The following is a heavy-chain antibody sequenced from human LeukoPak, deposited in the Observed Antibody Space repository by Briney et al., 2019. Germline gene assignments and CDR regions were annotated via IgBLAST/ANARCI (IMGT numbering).Heavy chain of an antibody. V-gene: IGHV3-20*04. CDR2: INWNGGST. D-gene: IGHD3-10*01. J-gene: IGHJ4*02. Sequence: GGSLRLSCAASGFTFDDYGMSWVRQAPGKGLEWVSGINWNGGSTYYADSVKGRFTISRDNAKNTLYLQMNSLRAEDTAIYYCARGTVLLWFGVDYWGQGTLVTVSS. CDR1: GFTFDDYG. CDR3: ARGTVLLWFGVDY.